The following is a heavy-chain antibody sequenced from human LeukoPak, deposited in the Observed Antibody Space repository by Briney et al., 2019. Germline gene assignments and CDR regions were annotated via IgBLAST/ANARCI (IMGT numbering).Heavy chain of an antibody. CDR3: ASQNWGTMDV. V-gene: IGHV3-48*03. D-gene: IGHD7-27*01. Sequence: PGGSLRLSCAASGFTFSSYGMNWVRQAPGKGLEWVSYISSSGSTIYYADSVKGRFTISRDNAKNSLYLQMNSLRAEDTAVYYCASQNWGTMDVWGQGTTVSVSS. CDR1: GFTFSSYG. CDR2: ISSSGSTI. J-gene: IGHJ6*02.